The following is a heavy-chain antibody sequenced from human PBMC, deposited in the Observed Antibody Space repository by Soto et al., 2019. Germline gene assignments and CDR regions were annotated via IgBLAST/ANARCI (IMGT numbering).Heavy chain of an antibody. Sequence: SETLSLTCAAYGGSFSGYYWSWIRQPPGKGLEWIGEINHSGSTNYNPSLKSRVTISVDTSKNQFSLKLSSVTAADTAVYYCARDDYGDTGGMDVWGQGTTVTVS. CDR2: INHSGST. V-gene: IGHV4-34*01. D-gene: IGHD4-17*01. CDR3: ARDDYGDTGGMDV. J-gene: IGHJ6*02. CDR1: GGSFSGYY.